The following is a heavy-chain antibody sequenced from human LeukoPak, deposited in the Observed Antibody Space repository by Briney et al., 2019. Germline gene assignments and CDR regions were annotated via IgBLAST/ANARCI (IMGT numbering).Heavy chain of an antibody. CDR1: GYTFTSYY. V-gene: IGHV1-46*01. CDR2: INPSGGST. J-gene: IGHJ4*02. CDR3: ARDWNYEYYCDSSGYYSDY. D-gene: IGHD3-22*01. Sequence: ASVKVSCKAPGYTFTSYYMHWVRQAPGQGLEWMGIINPSGGSTSYAQKFQGRVTMTRDTSTSTVYMELSSLRSEDTAVYYCARDWNYEYYCDSSGYYSDYWGQGTLVTVSS.